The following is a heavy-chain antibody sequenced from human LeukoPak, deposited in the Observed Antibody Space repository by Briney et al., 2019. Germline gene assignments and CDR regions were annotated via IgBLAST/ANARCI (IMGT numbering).Heavy chain of an antibody. J-gene: IGHJ4*02. CDR1: GYTFTGYY. CDR2: INPNSGGT. D-gene: IGHD1-20*01. Sequence: GASVKVSCKASGYTFTGYYMHWVRQAPGQGLEWMGWINPNSGGTNYAQKFQGRVTMTRDTSISTAYMELSRLRSDDTAVYYCARFRTGVTGIYDYWGQGTLVTVSS. CDR3: ARFRTGVTGIYDY. V-gene: IGHV1-2*02.